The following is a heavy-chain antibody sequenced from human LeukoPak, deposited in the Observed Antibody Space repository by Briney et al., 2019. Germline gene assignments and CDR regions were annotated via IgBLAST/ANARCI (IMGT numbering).Heavy chain of an antibody. CDR2: IYYSGST. D-gene: IGHD2-15*01. CDR1: GGSISSGDYS. V-gene: IGHV4-30-4*07. Sequence: SQTLSLTCAVSGGSISSGDYSWSWIRQPPGEGLEWIGFIYYSGSTNYNPSLKSRVTISVDTSKNQFSLKLSSVTAADTAVYYCARDLRGGFDYWGQGTLVTVSS. J-gene: IGHJ4*02. CDR3: ARDLRGGFDY.